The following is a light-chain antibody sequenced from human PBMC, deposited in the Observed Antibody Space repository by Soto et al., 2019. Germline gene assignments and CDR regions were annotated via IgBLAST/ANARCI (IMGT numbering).Light chain of an antibody. CDR2: GAS. CDR1: QGISINY. J-gene: IGKJ5*01. Sequence: EIVMTQSPATLSVSPGEGATLSCRASQGISINYLAWYQQKPGQAPRLLFYGASSRATGIPDRFSGTGSGTDFTLTISSLEPEDFAVYYCQHRSNWPPEITFGQGTRLEIK. CDR3: QHRSNWPPEIT. V-gene: IGKV3D-20*02.